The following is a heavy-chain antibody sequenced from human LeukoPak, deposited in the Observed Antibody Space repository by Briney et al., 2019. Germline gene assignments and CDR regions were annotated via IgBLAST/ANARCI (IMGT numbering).Heavy chain of an antibody. CDR1: GYTFTSCD. J-gene: IGHJ4*02. D-gene: IGHD6-19*01. V-gene: IGHV1-8*01. CDR3: TRGSSGRRDN. CDR2: MNPNSGNT. Sequence: GASVNVSCKASGYTFTSCDINWVRQATGQGLEWMGWMNPNSGNTGYGQSFQGRITMTRDISIGTAYMELSNLTSEDTAIYYCTRGSSGRRDNWGQGTLVTVSP.